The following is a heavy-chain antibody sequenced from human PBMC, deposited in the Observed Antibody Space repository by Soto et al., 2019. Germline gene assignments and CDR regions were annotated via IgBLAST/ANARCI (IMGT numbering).Heavy chain of an antibody. Sequence: GGSLRLSCAASGFTVRNKYMSWVRQAPGKGLEWVSLIYSGGNTCYADSVKGRFTISRDSSKNTLYLQMNSLRVEDTAVYYCARAGGIAAAGTIDYWGQGTQVT. CDR3: ARAGGIAAAGTIDY. J-gene: IGHJ4*02. V-gene: IGHV3-53*01. D-gene: IGHD6-13*01. CDR2: IYSGGNT. CDR1: GFTVRNKY.